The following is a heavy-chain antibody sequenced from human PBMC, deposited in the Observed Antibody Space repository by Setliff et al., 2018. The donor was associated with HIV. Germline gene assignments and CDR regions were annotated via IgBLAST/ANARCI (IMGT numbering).Heavy chain of an antibody. CDR2: ITSSSSTI. CDR1: GFTFSSYW. V-gene: IGHV3-48*01. J-gene: IGHJ5*02. Sequence: GESLKISCAASGFTFSSYWMHWVRQAPGKGLEWVSYITSSSSTIYYADSVKGRFTISRDNAKNSLYLQMNSLRAEDTAVYYCARDAYYDFWSGYSVNWFDPWGQGTLVTVSS. CDR3: ARDAYYDFWSGYSVNWFDP. D-gene: IGHD3-3*01.